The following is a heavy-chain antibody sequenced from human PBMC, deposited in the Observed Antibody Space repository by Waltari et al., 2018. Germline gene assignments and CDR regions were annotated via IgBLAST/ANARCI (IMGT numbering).Heavy chain of an antibody. CDR1: VGPISSYH. J-gene: IGHJ6*04. CDR3: ARGMGLGYCSGGSCYKSLADV. V-gene: IGHV4-59*01. CDR2: IYYSEST. Sequence: QVQLKESGPGLVKLSETLSLTCTVSVGPISSYHWSWIRLPPRQGLGWIGYIYYSESTNYNPSLKSRVTISVDTSKNQFSLKLSSVTAADTAVYYCARGMGLGYCSGGSCYKSLADVWGKGTTVTVSS. D-gene: IGHD2-15*01.